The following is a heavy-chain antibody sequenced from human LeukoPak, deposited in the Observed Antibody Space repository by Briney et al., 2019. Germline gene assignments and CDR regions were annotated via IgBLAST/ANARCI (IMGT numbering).Heavy chain of an antibody. CDR1: GLTLSTSW. D-gene: IGHD6-13*01. Sequence: GGSLRLSCAASGLTLSTSWMRWVRQAPGKGLEWVASINQDGREKYFVAFVKGRFTISRDNAKNYLYLQMTSLRAEDTALYYCAREVRYSINWYGNDYFDYWGQGTLLTVSS. CDR3: AREVRYSINWYGNDYFDY. J-gene: IGHJ4*02. CDR2: INQDGREK. V-gene: IGHV3-7*01.